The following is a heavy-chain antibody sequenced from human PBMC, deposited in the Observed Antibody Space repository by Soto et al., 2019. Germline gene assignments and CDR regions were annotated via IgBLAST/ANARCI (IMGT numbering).Heavy chain of an antibody. CDR1: GDTFTSYG. CDR3: ARVPYHSSGSYGAFWFDP. J-gene: IGHJ5*02. V-gene: IGHV1-18*04. CDR2: ISAYNGNT. D-gene: IGHD3-22*01. Sequence: XSVKVSCKAPGDTFTSYGITWVRQAPGQGLEWMGWISAYNGNTNYAQKLQGRVTMTTDTSTSTAYMELRSLRSDDTAVYYCARVPYHSSGSYGAFWFDPWGQGTLVTVSS.